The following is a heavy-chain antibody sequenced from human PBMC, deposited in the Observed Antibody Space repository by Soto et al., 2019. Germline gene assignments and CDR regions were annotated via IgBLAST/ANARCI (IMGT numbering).Heavy chain of an antibody. J-gene: IGHJ4*02. CDR2: ISSSSSYI. CDR3: ARDVVPAAFDY. Sequence: GGSLRLSCAASGFTFSSYSMNWVRQAPGKGLEWVSSISSSSSYIYYADSVKGRFTISRDNAKNPLYLQMNSLRAEDTAAYYCARDVVPAAFDYWGKGTLVTVSS. CDR1: GFTFSSYS. V-gene: IGHV3-21*01. D-gene: IGHD2-2*01.